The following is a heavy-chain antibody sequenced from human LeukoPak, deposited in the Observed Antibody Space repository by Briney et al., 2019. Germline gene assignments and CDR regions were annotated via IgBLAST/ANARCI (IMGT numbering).Heavy chain of an antibody. J-gene: IGHJ3*02. V-gene: IGHV3-23*01. CDR1: RFTFDEYG. Sequence: GGSLRLSCAASRFTFDEYGMSWVRQAPGKGLEWVSAISGSGGSTYYADSVKGRFTISRDNSKNTLYLQMNSLRAEDTAVYYCAKVITMIVVVIPSDAFDIWGQGTMVTVSS. D-gene: IGHD3-22*01. CDR2: ISGSGGST. CDR3: AKVITMIVVVIPSDAFDI.